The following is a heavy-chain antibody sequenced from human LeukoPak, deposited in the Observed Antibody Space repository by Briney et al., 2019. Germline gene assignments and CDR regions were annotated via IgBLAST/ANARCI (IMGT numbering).Heavy chain of an antibody. V-gene: IGHV1-2*06. D-gene: IGHD3-22*01. CDR1: GYTFTGYY. CDR2: INPNSGDT. CDR3: ARDSGYYLYYFDY. J-gene: IGHJ4*02. Sequence: ASVKVSCKASGYTFTGYYVHWVRQAPGQGLEWVGRINPNSGDTNYAQKFQGRVTITRDTSASTAYMELSSLRSEDTAVYYCARDSGYYLYYFDYWGQGTLVTVSS.